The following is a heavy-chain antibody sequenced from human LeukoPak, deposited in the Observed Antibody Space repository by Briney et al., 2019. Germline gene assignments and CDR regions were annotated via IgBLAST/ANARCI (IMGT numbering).Heavy chain of an antibody. J-gene: IGHJ5*02. CDR2: IIPIFGTA. V-gene: IGHV1-69*06. Sequence: GASVKVSCKASGGTFSSYAISWVRQAPGQGLEWMGGIIPIFGTANYAQKFQGRVTITADKSTSTAYMELSSLRSDDTAVYYCARAGYCSGGSCYPWFDPWGQGTLVTVSS. CDR3: ARAGYCSGGSCYPWFDP. D-gene: IGHD2-15*01. CDR1: GGTFSSYA.